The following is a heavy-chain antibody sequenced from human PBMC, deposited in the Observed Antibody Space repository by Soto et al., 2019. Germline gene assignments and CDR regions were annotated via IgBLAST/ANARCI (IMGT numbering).Heavy chain of an antibody. CDR2: ISGSGGST. CDR1: GFTFSSYA. J-gene: IGHJ4*02. V-gene: IGHV3-23*01. D-gene: IGHD3-22*01. Sequence: GGSLRLSCAASGFTFSSYAMSWVRQAPGKGLEWVSAISGSGGSTYYADSVKGQFTISRDNSKNTLYLQMNSLRAEDTAVYYCAKDWGPYYYDSSGYSDYFDYWGQGTLVTVSS. CDR3: AKDWGPYYYDSSGYSDYFDY.